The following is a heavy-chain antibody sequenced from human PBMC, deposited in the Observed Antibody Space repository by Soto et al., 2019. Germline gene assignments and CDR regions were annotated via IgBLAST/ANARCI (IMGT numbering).Heavy chain of an antibody. CDR3: DRNYTYYDFWSGHFVAFDI. CDR2: IYYSGST. V-gene: IGHV4-30-4*01. Sequence: SETLSLTCTASGGSISSGDYYWSWIRQPPGKGLEWIGYIYYSGSTYYNPSLKSRVILSVDTSKNQFSLQLTSVTAADTAAYYCDRNYTYYDFWSGHFVAFDIWGQGTMGTVS. CDR1: GGSISSGDYY. J-gene: IGHJ3*02. D-gene: IGHD3-3*01.